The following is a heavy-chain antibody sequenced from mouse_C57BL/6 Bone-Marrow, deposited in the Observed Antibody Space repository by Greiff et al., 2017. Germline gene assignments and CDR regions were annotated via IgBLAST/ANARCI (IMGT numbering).Heavy chain of an antibody. Sequence: QVQLKESGAELARPGASVKLSCKASGYTFTSYGISWVKQRPGQGLEWIGEIYPRSGNTYYNEKFKGKATQTADKSSSTAYMELRSLTSEDSAVYFCARYYYGSRVPLYWGQGTTLTVSS. J-gene: IGHJ2*01. CDR1: GYTFTSYG. D-gene: IGHD1-1*01. CDR3: ARYYYGSRVPLY. V-gene: IGHV1-81*01. CDR2: IYPRSGNT.